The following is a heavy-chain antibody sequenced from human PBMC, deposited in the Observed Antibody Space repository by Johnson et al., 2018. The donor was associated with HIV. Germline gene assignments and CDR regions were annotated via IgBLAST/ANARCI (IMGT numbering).Heavy chain of an antibody. J-gene: IGHJ3*02. D-gene: IGHD3-22*01. CDR1: GFTFSNSA. CDR2: ISYDGSNK. CDR3: ARQHSYESSGQGGGLDI. V-gene: IGHV3-30*04. Sequence: QVQLVESGGGVVQPGRSLRLSCAASGFTFSNSAMHWVRQAPGKGLEWVAVISYDGSNKSYADPVKGRFTISRENAKNSLSLQMNKLGVEDTALYYCARQHSYESSGQGGGLDIWGQGTMVTVSS.